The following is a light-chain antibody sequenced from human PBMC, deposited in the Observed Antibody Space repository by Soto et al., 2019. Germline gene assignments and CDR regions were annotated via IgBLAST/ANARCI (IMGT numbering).Light chain of an antibody. CDR2: GAS. Sequence: ENVLTQSPGTLSLSPGERATLSCRASQSVISSYLTWYQQKPGQAPRLLIYGASSRATDIPDRFSGSGSGTDFTLTISRLEPEDFAVYYCQQYDSSPVTFGQGTKLEIK. CDR3: QQYDSSPVT. J-gene: IGKJ2*01. CDR1: QSVISSY. V-gene: IGKV3-20*01.